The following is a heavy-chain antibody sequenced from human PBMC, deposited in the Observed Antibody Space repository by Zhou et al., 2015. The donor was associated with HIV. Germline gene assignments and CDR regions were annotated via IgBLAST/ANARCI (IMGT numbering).Heavy chain of an antibody. J-gene: IGHJ4*02. CDR1: GFSLSAYS. V-gene: IGHV3-48*01. D-gene: IGHD2-15*01. CDR2: ISSSSSTI. CDR3: ARDFDAGYCSGGSCYGFDY. Sequence: VQLVESGGGLVQPGGSLRLSCAPSGFSLSAYSMNWVRQAPGKGLEWVSYISSSSSTIYYADSVKGRFTISRDNAKNSLYLQMNSLRAEDTAVYYCARDFDAGYCSGGSCYGFDYWGQGTLVTVSS.